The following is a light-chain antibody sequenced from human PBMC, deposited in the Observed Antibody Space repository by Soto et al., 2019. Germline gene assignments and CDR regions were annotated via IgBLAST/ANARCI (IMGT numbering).Light chain of an antibody. J-gene: IGLJ1*01. CDR1: TSNIGSNY. V-gene: IGLV1-47*01. CDR2: RNN. Sequence: QSVLTQPPSASGTPGQGVTISCSGSTSNIGSNYVYWYQQLPGTAPKLLIYRNNQRPSGVPDRFSGSKAGTSASLAISGLRSDDEADYFCATWVDILNAFCSLGTGTKVTVL. CDR3: ATWVDILNAFCS.